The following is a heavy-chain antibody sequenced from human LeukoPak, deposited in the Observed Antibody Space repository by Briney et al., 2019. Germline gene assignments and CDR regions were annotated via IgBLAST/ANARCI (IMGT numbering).Heavy chain of an antibody. D-gene: IGHD6-19*01. CDR3: TIDLITGFSSGWHFAY. J-gene: IGHJ4*02. CDR2: SSGDEDSI. V-gene: IGHV3-23*01. Sequence: GGSLRLSCAASGFTFKNFAMSWVRQAPGKGLEWLAVSSGDEDSIHYADSVRGHFVISTDNSENTSYLHMNSLRAEDTAVYYCTIDLITGFSSGWHFAYWGQGTLVTVSS. CDR1: GFTFKNFA.